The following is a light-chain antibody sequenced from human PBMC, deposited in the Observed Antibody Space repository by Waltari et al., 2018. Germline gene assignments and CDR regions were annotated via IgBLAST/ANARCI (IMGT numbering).Light chain of an antibody. Sequence: DIQLTQSPSTLPASVGDRVIFICRASQSISKLLAWYQQTPGKAPKLLIYKASTLESGVPSRFSGSGSGTEFTLTISSLQPEDFATYYCQQYNSYSLLSFGGGTKVEIK. CDR1: QSISKL. J-gene: IGKJ4*01. V-gene: IGKV1-5*03. CDR3: QQYNSYSLLS. CDR2: KAS.